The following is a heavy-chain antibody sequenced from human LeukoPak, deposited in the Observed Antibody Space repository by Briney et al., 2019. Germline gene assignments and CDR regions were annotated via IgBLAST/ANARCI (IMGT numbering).Heavy chain of an antibody. J-gene: IGHJ4*02. Sequence: SETLSLTCTVSGGSITSYYWSCIRQPAGKGLEWIGRIHTSGITNYNPSLKSRVTMSVDTSKNQFSLKLSSVTAADTAVYYCARGPNYYGSGSYGYWGQGTLVTVSS. D-gene: IGHD3-10*01. CDR2: IHTSGIT. CDR3: ARGPNYYGSGSYGY. CDR1: GGSITSYY. V-gene: IGHV4-4*07.